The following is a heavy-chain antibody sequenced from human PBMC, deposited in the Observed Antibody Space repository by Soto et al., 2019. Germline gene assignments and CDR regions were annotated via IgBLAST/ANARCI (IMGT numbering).Heavy chain of an antibody. V-gene: IGHV3-11*05. Sequence: QVQLVESGGGLVKPGGSLRLSCAASGFIFSDHYMSWIRQAPGKGLEWVSYISTSSSYTNYADSVKGRFTISRDNANNALYLQMNGLRAEDTGAYYCAGGERPYSFVSYGYLVVGFFDLWGRGTLVTVSS. CDR1: GFIFSDHY. CDR3: AGGERPYSFVSYGYLVVGFFDL. CDR2: ISTSSSYT. J-gene: IGHJ2*01. D-gene: IGHD3-22*01.